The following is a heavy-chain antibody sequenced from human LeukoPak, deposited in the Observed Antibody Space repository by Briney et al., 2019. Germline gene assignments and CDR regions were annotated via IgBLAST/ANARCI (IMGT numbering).Heavy chain of an antibody. Sequence: SPSETLSLTCTVSGGSISSGGYYWSWIRQHPGKGLEWIGYIYYSGSTYYNPSLKSRVTISVDTSKNQFSLKLSPVTAADTAVYYCARSASSDPVDYWGQGTLVTVSS. V-gene: IGHV4-31*03. CDR3: ARSASSDPVDY. D-gene: IGHD2-15*01. CDR1: GGSISSGGYY. J-gene: IGHJ4*02. CDR2: IYYSGST.